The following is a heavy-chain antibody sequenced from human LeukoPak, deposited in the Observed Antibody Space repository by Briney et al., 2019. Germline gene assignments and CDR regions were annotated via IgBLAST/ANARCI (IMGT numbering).Heavy chain of an antibody. CDR2: INPNGGGT. Sequence: GASVKVSCKSSGYTFTDFYIHWVRQAPGQGLEWMGWINPNGGGTNYAQKFQGSVTMTRDTSISTAYMELSSLTSDDTAVYSCARGSASGSRYPFDYWDQGTLVTVSS. D-gene: IGHD3-10*01. V-gene: IGHV1-2*02. J-gene: IGHJ4*02. CDR3: ARGSASGSRYPFDY. CDR1: GYTFTDFY.